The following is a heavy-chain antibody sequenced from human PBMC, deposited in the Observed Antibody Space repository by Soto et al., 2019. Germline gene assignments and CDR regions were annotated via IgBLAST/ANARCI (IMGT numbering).Heavy chain of an antibody. CDR1: GFTFSSYS. D-gene: IGHD2-21*02. CDR3: ARDESCGGDCYSPFDYYYGMDV. Sequence: GGSLRLSCAASGFTFSSYSMNWVRQAPGKGLEWVSYISSSSSTIYYADSVKGRFTISRDNAKNSLYLQMNCLRDEDTAVYYCARDESCGGDCYSPFDYYYGMDVWGQGTTVTVSS. J-gene: IGHJ6*02. V-gene: IGHV3-48*02. CDR2: ISSSSSTI.